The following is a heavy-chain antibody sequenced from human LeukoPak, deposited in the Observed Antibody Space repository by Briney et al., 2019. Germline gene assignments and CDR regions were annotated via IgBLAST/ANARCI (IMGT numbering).Heavy chain of an antibody. CDR1: GGSISSSSYY. D-gene: IGHD3-22*01. Sequence: SETLSLTCTVSGGSISSSSYYWGWIRQPPGKGLEWIGSIYYSGSTYYNPSLKSRVTISVDTSKNQFPPKLSSVTAADTAVYYCAIVVAYYFDYWGQGTLVTVSS. V-gene: IGHV4-39*01. CDR2: IYYSGST. J-gene: IGHJ4*02. CDR3: AIVVAYYFDY.